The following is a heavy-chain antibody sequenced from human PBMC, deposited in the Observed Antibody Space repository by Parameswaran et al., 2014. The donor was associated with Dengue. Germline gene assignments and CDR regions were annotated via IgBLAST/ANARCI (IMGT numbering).Heavy chain of an antibody. Sequence: VRQAPGKGLEWIGSMYYSGGTYYNPSLKSRVTISGDMSRNQFSLKVSSVTAADTAVYYCAAGGDYSFNHFYFDFWAQGTLVTVSS. CDR2: MYYSGGT. V-gene: IGHV4-39*01. D-gene: IGHD2-21*02. J-gene: IGHJ4*02. CDR3: AAGGDYSFNHFYFDF.